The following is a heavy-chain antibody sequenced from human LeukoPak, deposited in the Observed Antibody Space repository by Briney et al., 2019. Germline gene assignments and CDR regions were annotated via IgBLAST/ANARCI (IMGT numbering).Heavy chain of an antibody. J-gene: IGHJ4*02. Sequence: GASVKVSCKDSGYTFTSYGISWVRQASGQGLEWMGRINPNSGGTNYAQKFQGRVTMTRDTSISTAYMELSRLRSDDTAVYYCARDLGIYYDSSGYYQVYWGQGTLVTVSS. CDR2: INPNSGGT. V-gene: IGHV1-2*06. CDR1: GYTFTSYG. CDR3: ARDLGIYYDSSGYYQVY. D-gene: IGHD3-22*01.